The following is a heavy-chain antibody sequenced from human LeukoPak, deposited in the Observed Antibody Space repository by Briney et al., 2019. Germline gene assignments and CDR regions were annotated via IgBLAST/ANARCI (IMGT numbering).Heavy chain of an antibody. CDR1: GDSVSSNSAA. V-gene: IGHV6-1*01. J-gene: IGHJ4*02. D-gene: IGHD6-13*01. CDR2: TYYRSKWYN. Sequence: PSQPLSLTCSISGDSVSSNSAAWNWIPQSPSRGLEWLGRTYYRSKWYNDYAVSVKSRITINPDTSKNQFSLQLNSVTPEDTAVYYCARAGRTAADACFDYWGQGTLVTVSS. CDR3: ARAGRTAADACFDY.